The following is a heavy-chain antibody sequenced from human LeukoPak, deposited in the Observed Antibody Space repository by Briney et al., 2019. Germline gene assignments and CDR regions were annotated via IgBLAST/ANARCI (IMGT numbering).Heavy chain of an antibody. CDR1: GGSISSYY. Sequence: SETLSLTCTVSGGSISSYYWSWIRQPPGKGLEWFGNIYYSGSTNYNPSLKSRVTISVDTSKNQFSLKLSSVTAADTAVYYCASSRTYYYDSSGYSFDYWGQGTLVTVSS. J-gene: IGHJ4*02. CDR3: ASSRTYYYDSSGYSFDY. CDR2: IYYSGST. D-gene: IGHD3-22*01. V-gene: IGHV4-59*01.